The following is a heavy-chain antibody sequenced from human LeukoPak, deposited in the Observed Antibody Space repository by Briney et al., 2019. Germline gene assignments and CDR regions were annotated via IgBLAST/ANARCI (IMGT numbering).Heavy chain of an antibody. J-gene: IGHJ4*02. CDR3: AREFGDYEAIDY. Sequence: GGSLRLSCAASGFTFSSYSMNWVRQAPGKGLEWVSSISSSSSSYIYYADSVKGRFTISRDNAKNSLYLQMNSLRAEDTAVYYCAREFGDYEAIDYWGQGTLVTVSS. CDR1: GFTFSSYS. CDR2: ISSSSSSYI. V-gene: IGHV3-21*01. D-gene: IGHD4-17*01.